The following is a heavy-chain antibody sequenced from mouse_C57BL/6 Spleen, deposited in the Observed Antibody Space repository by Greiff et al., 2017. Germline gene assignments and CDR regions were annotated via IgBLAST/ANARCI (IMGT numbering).Heavy chain of an antibody. Sequence: DVHLVESGPGLVKPSQSLSLTCSVTGYSITSGYYWNWIRQFPGNKLEWMGYISYDGSNNYNPSLKNRISITRDTSKNQFFLKLNSVTTEDTATYYCAIIYLYYYAMDYWGQGTSVTVSS. J-gene: IGHJ4*01. CDR1: GYSITSGYY. CDR3: AIIYLYYYAMDY. V-gene: IGHV3-6*01. CDR2: ISYDGSN. D-gene: IGHD5-5*01.